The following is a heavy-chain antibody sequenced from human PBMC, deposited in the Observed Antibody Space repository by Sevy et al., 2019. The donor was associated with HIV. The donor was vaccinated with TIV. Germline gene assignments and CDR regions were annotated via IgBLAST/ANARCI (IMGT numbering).Heavy chain of an antibody. CDR2: IYYTGRT. V-gene: IGHV4-30-4*01. CDR1: GGSISSGDYN. CDR3: ARGPPFGY. J-gene: IGHJ4*02. Sequence: SETLSLTCTVSGGSISSGDYNWSWIRQPPGKGLEWIGYIYYTGRTDYNPSLKSRVIISVDTSKNQVSLKLSSVPAADTAVYYCARGPPFGYWGQGTLVTVSS.